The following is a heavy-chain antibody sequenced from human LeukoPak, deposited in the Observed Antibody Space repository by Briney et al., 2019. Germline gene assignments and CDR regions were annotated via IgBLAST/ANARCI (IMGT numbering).Heavy chain of an antibody. V-gene: IGHV4-31*03. D-gene: IGHD6-19*01. Sequence: SETLSLTCTVPGGSISSGAYFWSWIRQHPGKGLEWIGYIYSSGLSHYNPSLKSRLNISMDTSKRQFSLELSSVTAADTAVYYCARQAGISGWPGGDFDYWGQGTLVTVSS. CDR1: GGSISSGAYF. CDR2: IYSSGLS. J-gene: IGHJ4*02. CDR3: ARQAGISGWPGGDFDY.